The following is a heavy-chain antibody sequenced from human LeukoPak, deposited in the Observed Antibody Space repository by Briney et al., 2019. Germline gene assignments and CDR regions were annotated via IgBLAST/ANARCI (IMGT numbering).Heavy chain of an antibody. V-gene: IGHV3-30-3*01. J-gene: IGHJ4*02. Sequence: GGSLRLSCAASGFTFSSYAMHWVRQAPGKGLEWVAVISYDGSNKYYADSVKGRFTISRDNSKNTLYLQMNSLRAEDTAVYYCARSVDTAMVIRNHFDYWGQGTLVTVSS. D-gene: IGHD5-18*01. CDR3: ARSVDTAMVIRNHFDY. CDR2: ISYDGSNK. CDR1: GFTFSSYA.